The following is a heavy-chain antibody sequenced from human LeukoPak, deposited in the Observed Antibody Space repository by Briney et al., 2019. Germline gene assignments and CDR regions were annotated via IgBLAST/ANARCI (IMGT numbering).Heavy chain of an antibody. CDR2: IYHSGST. Sequence: PSETLSLTCTVSGGSISSYSWSSIRQPPGKGLEWIGYIYHSGSTYYNPSLKSRVTISVDRSKNQFSLKLSSVTAADTAVYYCARGYYDSTLYFQHWGQGTLVTVSS. D-gene: IGHD3-22*01. J-gene: IGHJ1*01. CDR3: ARGYYDSTLYFQH. V-gene: IGHV4-30-2*01. CDR1: GGSISSYS.